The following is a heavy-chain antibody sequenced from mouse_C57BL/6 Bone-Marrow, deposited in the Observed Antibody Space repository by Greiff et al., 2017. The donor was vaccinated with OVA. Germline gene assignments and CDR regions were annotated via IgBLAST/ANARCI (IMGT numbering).Heavy chain of an antibody. CDR1: GFNIKNTY. Sequence: EVQLQQSVAELVRPGASVKLSCTASGFNIKNTYMHWVKQRPEQGLEWIGRIDPANGNTKYAPKFQGKATIPADTSSNTAYLQLSSLTSEATAIYDCARMRSPYDWYFDVWGTGTTVTVSS. D-gene: IGHD1-1*01. CDR3: ARMRSPYDWYFDV. V-gene: IGHV14-3*01. J-gene: IGHJ1*03. CDR2: IDPANGNT.